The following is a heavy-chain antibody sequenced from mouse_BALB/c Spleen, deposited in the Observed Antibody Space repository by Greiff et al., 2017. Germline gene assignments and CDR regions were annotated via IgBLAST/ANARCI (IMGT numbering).Heavy chain of an antibody. Sequence: EVQLVESGGGLVKPGGSLKLSCAASGFTFSSYAMSWVRQSPEKRLEWVAEISSGGSYTYYPDTVTGRFTISRDNAKNTLYLEMSSLRSEDTAMYYCASDEGYDGYHWYLDVWGAGTTVTVSS. CDR3: ASDEGYDGYHWYLDV. D-gene: IGHD2-3*01. V-gene: IGHV5-9-4*01. J-gene: IGHJ1*01. CDR1: GFTFSSYA. CDR2: ISSGGSYT.